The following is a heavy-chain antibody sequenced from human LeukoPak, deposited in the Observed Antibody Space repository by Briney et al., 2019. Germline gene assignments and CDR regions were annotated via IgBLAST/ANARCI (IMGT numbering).Heavy chain of an antibody. Sequence: SETLSLTCAVSGGSISSGGYSWSWIRQPPGKGLEWIGYIYHSGSTYYNPSLKSRVTISVDRSKNQFSLKLSSVTAADTAMYYCALRGSSGYYGRAFDIWGQGTMVTVSS. CDR1: GGSISSGGYS. J-gene: IGHJ3*02. CDR2: IYHSGST. CDR3: ALRGSSGYYGRAFDI. V-gene: IGHV4-30-2*01. D-gene: IGHD3-22*01.